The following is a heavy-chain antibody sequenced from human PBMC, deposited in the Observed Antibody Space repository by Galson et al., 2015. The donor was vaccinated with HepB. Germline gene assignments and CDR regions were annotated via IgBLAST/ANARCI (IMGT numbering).Heavy chain of an antibody. J-gene: IGHJ6*03. CDR2: ISGNGFGT. Sequence: SLRLSCAASGFTFADFAMSWVRQAPGKGLAWVSSISGNGFGTYYTDSEKGRFTISRDNSKNTLYLQMNSLRAEDTAVYYCAKDLGSDNYFYMDVWGRGTTVTVSS. CDR1: GFTFADFA. CDR3: AKDLGSDNYFYMDV. V-gene: IGHV3-23*01. D-gene: IGHD7-27*01.